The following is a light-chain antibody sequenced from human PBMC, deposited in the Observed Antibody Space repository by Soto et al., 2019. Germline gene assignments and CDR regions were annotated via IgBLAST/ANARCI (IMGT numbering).Light chain of an antibody. CDR3: QQYERWPPLT. V-gene: IGKV3-15*01. J-gene: IGKJ4*01. CDR2: GAS. CDR1: QSLQFSNGYN. Sequence: EIVMTQSPLSLPVTPGEPASISCRSSQSLQFSNGYNLAWYQQKPGQAPRLLIYGASTRATGIPARFSGSGSGTEFTLTINELQSEDFAVYYCQQYERWPPLTFGGGTKVDIK.